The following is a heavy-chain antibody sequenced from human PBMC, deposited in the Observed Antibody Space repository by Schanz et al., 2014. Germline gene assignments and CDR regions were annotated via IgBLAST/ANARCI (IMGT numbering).Heavy chain of an antibody. J-gene: IGHJ4*02. CDR3: ARKGMPPIWSGYPYFFDF. CDR1: GYAFTTYG. CDR2: ISTFRNEDT. V-gene: IGHV1-18*01. Sequence: QVQLVQSGAEVKKPGASVRVSCKVSGYAFTTYGISWVRQAPGQGPEFMGWISTFRNEDTNSAQRFQGRLTMTTDTSTSTAYMELRSLRSDDTAVYYCARKGMPPIWSGYPYFFDFWGQGTLVTVSS. D-gene: IGHD3-3*01.